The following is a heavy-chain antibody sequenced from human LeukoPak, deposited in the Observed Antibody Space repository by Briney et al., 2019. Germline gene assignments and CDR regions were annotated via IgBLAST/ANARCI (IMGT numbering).Heavy chain of an antibody. CDR1: GLTFSSYA. D-gene: IGHD2-2*01. CDR3: AKEMWGIVVVPAAMLAHVFDY. Sequence: GWAVRLSRVGAGLTFSSYAMSWVRQAPGKGLEWVSAISGSGGSTYYADSVNGRFTISSDNSKNTLDLQMNSLRAEDPAVYDCAKEMWGIVVVPAAMLAHVFDYWGQGTVVTVSS. J-gene: IGHJ4*02. CDR2: ISGSGGST. V-gene: IGHV3-23*01.